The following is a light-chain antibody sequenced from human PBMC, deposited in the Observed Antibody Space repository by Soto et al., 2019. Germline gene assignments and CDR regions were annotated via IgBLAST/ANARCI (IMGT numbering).Light chain of an antibody. CDR3: SYFTSSSTFV. CDR1: SSVVGRYNY. V-gene: IGLV2-14*03. CDR2: DVS. Sequence: QSVLAQPASVSGSRGQSITISCTGTSSVVGRYNYVSWFQQHPGKVPKLIIYDVSNWPSGVSDRFSGSKSGNTASLTISGLQHEDEADYYCSYFTSSSTFVFGTGTKVTVL. J-gene: IGLJ1*01.